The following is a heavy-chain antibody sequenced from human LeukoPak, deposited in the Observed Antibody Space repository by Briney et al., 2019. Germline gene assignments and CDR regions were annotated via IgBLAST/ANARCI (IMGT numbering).Heavy chain of an antibody. CDR3: ARHGPGDNLYDTSGFYYALDC. V-gene: IGHV4-4*09. D-gene: IGHD3-22*01. CDR1: GGSSSSCY. Sequence: SETLSLTCTVSGGSSSSCYWSWIRQSPGKGLEWIGYIHTSGSTDCNPSLKSRATISTDTSKHQFSLKLSSVTAADTAVYYCARHGPGDNLYDTSGFYYALDCWGQGTLVTVSS. J-gene: IGHJ4*02. CDR2: IHTSGST.